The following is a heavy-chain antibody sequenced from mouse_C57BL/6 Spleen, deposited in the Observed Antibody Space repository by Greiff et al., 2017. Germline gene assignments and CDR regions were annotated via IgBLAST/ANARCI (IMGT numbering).Heavy chain of an antibody. V-gene: IGHV1-55*01. J-gene: IGHJ2*01. CDR3: ARATAQADD. CDR2: IYPGSGST. CDR1: GYTFTSYW. D-gene: IGHD3-2*02. Sequence: QVQLQQSGAELVKPGASVKMSCKASGYTFTSYWITWVKQRPGQGLEWIGDIYPGSGSTNYNEKFKRKATLTVDKTSSTAYMQLSSLTSEDSAVYYCARATAQADDWGQGTTLTVSS.